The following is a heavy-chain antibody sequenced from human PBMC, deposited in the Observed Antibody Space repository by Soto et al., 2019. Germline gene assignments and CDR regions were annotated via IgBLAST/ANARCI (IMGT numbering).Heavy chain of an antibody. CDR2: INAGNGNT. D-gene: IGHD3-3*01. Sequence: ASVKVSCKASGYTFTSYAMHWVRQAPGQRLEWMGWINAGNGNTKYSQKFQGRVTITRDTSASTAYMELSSPRSEDTAVYYCARDPFGVARGWFDYWGQGTLVTVSS. V-gene: IGHV1-3*01. CDR1: GYTFTSYA. J-gene: IGHJ4*02. CDR3: ARDPFGVARGWFDY.